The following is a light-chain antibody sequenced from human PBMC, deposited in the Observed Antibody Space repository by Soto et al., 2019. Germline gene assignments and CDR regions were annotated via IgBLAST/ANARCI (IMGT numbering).Light chain of an antibody. CDR1: QGIRND. CDR2: AAS. CDR3: LQDYSYPWT. V-gene: IGKV1-6*01. J-gene: IGKJ1*01. Sequence: AIQMTQSPSSLSASLGDRVTITCRASQGIRNDLGWYQQKPGKAPRLLIYAASSLQSGVPSKFRGSGSGTDFTLTISSLQPEEFATYYCLQDYSYPWTFGQGTKVEI.